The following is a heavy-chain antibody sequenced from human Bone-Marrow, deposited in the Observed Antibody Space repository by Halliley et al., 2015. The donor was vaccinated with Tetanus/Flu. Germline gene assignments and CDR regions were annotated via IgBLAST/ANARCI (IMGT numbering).Heavy chain of an antibody. D-gene: IGHD7-27*01. CDR1: GASIGSSY. CDR2: IYYSGST. CDR3: ARVGLGISALDS. J-gene: IGHJ4*02. V-gene: IGHV4-59*01. Sequence: TLSLTCSVSGASIGSSYWGWIRQSPGEGLEWIGYIYYSGSTNYNPSLRSRVTILVDTSKSQFSLRLMSVTTADTAVYYCARVGLGISALDSWGQGILVPVSS.